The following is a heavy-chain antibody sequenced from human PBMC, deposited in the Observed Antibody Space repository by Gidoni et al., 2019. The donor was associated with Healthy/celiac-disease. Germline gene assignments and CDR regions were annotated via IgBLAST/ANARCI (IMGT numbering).Heavy chain of an antibody. CDR1: GFTFSSYG. D-gene: IGHD5-18*01. CDR2: ISYDGSNK. V-gene: IGHV3-30*03. J-gene: IGHJ4*02. CDR3: AGEGYSYGFDY. Sequence: QVQLVESGGGVVQPGMSLILSCAASGFTFSSYGMHWVRQAPGKGLEWVAVISYDGSNKYYADSVKGRFTISRDNSKNTLYLQMNSLRAEDTAVYYCAGEGYSYGFDYWGQGTLVTVSS.